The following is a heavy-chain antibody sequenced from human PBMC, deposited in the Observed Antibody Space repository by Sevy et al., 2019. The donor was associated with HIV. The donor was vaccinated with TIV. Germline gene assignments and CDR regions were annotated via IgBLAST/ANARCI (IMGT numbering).Heavy chain of an antibody. V-gene: IGHV3-9*01. CDR3: AKEGYCSSTRCWALNYYYYGMDV. CDR1: GFTFDDYA. D-gene: IGHD2-2*01. Sequence: GGSLRLSCAASGFTFDDYAMHWVRQTPGKGLEWVSGISWNSGSIGYADSVKGRFTISRDNAKNSLYLQMNSLRAEDTALYYCAKEGYCSSTRCWALNYYYYGMDVWGQGTTVTVSS. CDR2: ISWNSGSI. J-gene: IGHJ6*02.